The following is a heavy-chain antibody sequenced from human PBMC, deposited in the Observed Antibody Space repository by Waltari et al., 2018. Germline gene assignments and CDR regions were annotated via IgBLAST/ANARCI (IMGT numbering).Heavy chain of an antibody. CDR1: GFTFRRYE. CDR2: ISSSGSTI. J-gene: IGHJ6*02. V-gene: IGHV3-48*03. CDR3: AREGTCSTSCYVPNSYGMDV. Sequence: EAQLVESGGGLVQPGGSLRLACCASGFTFRRYEMNWVGQAPGKWLELVSYISSSGSTIYYADSVKGRFTISRDNAKNSLYLQMNSLRAEDTAVYYCAREGTCSTSCYVPNSYGMDVWGQGTTVTVSS. D-gene: IGHD2-2*01.